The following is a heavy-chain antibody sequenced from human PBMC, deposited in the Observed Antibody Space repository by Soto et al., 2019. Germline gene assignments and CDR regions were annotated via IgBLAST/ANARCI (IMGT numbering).Heavy chain of an antibody. CDR2: ISYDGSNK. Sequence: QVQLVESGGGVVQPGRSLRLSCAASGFTFSSYGMHWVRQAPGKGLEWVAVISYDGSNKYYADSVKGRFTISRDNSKNTLYLQMNSLRAEDTAVYYCAKDRGYCSGGSCYYYYYGMDVWGQGTTVTVSS. V-gene: IGHV3-30*18. D-gene: IGHD2-15*01. J-gene: IGHJ6*02. CDR3: AKDRGYCSGGSCYYYYYGMDV. CDR1: GFTFSSYG.